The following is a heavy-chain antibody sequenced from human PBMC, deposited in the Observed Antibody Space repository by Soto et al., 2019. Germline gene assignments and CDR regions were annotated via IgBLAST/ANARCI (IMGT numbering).Heavy chain of an antibody. CDR2: ISSSSSYI. J-gene: IGHJ4*02. CDR1: GFTFSSYS. CDR3: ARNSDIAAASGTFDY. D-gene: IGHD6-13*01. V-gene: IGHV3-21*01. Sequence: GGSLRLSCAASGFTFSSYSMNWVRQPPGKGLEWVSIISSSSSYIYYAGSVKGRFTISRDNAKNSLYLQMNSLRAEDTAVYYCARNSDIAAASGTFDYWGQGTLVTVSS.